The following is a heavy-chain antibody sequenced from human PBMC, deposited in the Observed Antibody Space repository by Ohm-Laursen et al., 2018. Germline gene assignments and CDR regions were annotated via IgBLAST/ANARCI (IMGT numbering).Heavy chain of an antibody. J-gene: IGHJ4*02. D-gene: IGHD5-12*01. CDR3: ARGLVVNSGYDWGWDY. V-gene: IGHV4-4*07. CDR1: GGSISGHY. Sequence: GTLSLTWAVSGGSISGHYWTWIRQPAGKGLDWIGRIYSRGNTDYNPSLKSRVTISLDTSKNQFSLKLNSVTAADTAVYYCARGLVVNSGYDWGWDYWGQGALVTVSS. CDR2: IYSRGNT.